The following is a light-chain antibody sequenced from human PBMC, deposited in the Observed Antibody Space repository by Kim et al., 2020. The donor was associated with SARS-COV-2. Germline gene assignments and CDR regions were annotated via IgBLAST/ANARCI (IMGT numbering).Light chain of an antibody. Sequence: ASVGDRVTITCQAGQDINNYLNWYQQKAGEAPKLLIYDASRLQTGVPSRFSGSELGTHFTFTISSLQPEDFATYYCQQYEKFPLTFGGGTKVDIK. CDR3: QQYEKFPLT. V-gene: IGKV1-33*01. CDR2: DAS. CDR1: QDINNY. J-gene: IGKJ4*01.